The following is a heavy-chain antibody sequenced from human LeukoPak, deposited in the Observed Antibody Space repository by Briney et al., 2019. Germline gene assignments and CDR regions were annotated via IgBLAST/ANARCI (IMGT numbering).Heavy chain of an antibody. D-gene: IGHD6-13*01. CDR1: GGTFSSYA. CDR2: IIPIFGTA. Sequence: ASVEVSCKASGGTFSSYAISWVRQAPGQGLEWMGGIIPIFGTANYAQKFQGRVTITTDESTSTAYMELSSLRSEDTAVYYCARVRGSSSWKALPTWGQGTLVTVSS. V-gene: IGHV1-69*05. J-gene: IGHJ4*02. CDR3: ARVRGSSSWKALPT.